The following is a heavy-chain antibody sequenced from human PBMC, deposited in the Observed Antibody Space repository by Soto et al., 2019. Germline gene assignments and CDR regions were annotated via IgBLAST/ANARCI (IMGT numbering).Heavy chain of an antibody. J-gene: IGHJ5*02. CDR1: GGSISSYY. V-gene: IGHV4-59*01. Sequence: SETLSLTCTVSGGSISSYYWSWIRQPPGKGLEWIGYIYYSGSTNYNPSLKSRVTISVDTSKNQFSLKLSSVTAADTAVYYCARDSYSSGWYWFDPWGQGTLVTVSS. CDR2: IYYSGST. D-gene: IGHD6-19*01. CDR3: ARDSYSSGWYWFDP.